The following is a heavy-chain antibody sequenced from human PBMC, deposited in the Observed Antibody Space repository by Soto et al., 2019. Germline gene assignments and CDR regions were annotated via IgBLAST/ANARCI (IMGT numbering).Heavy chain of an antibody. CDR3: ARDRGGITVSAKPLGEWFDP. CDR2: VSQCGTESYMTEGETT. CDR1: GVSLDNFF. Sequence: QVQLQESGPGLLRPSETLSLTCTVSGVSLDNFFWSWIRQTPGKGLEWIGYVSQCGTESYMTEGETTGNNPSLHSRATISLDVPKNQFSLTLTSVTAADMAVYYCARDRGGITVSAKPLGEWFDPWGQGTLVTVSS. V-gene: IGHV4-59*01. J-gene: IGHJ5*02. D-gene: IGHD3-16*01.